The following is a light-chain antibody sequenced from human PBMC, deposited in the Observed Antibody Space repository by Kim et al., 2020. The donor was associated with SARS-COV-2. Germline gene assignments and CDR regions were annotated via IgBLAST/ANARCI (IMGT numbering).Light chain of an antibody. V-gene: IGKV1-5*01. CDR3: QQYNSYST. Sequence: DIQMTQSPSTLSASVGERVTVTCRASQSIGSWLAWYQQKPGKAPKLLIYDASSLESGVPSRFSGSGCGTEFTLTISSLQPDDFATYYCQQYNSYSTFGQGTKVDIK. J-gene: IGKJ1*01. CDR2: DAS. CDR1: QSIGSW.